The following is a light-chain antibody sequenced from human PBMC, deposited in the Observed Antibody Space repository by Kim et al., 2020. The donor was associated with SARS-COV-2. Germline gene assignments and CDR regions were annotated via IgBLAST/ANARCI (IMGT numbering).Light chain of an antibody. Sequence: QSVLTQSPSASGTPGQRVTISCSGSSTDIGGNTVIWYQQLPGTTPKLLIFSNNQRPSGVPDRFFSSTSGTSTSLAISGLQSEDEADYYCAASYDSMNGCVFGAGTKVTVL. CDR1: STDIGGNT. CDR3: AASYDSMNGCV. V-gene: IGLV1-44*01. J-gene: IGLJ1*01. CDR2: SNN.